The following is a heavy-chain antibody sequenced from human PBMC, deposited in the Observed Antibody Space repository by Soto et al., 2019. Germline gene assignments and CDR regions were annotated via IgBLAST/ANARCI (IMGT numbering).Heavy chain of an antibody. Sequence: PGGSLRLSCAASGFTVSSNYMSWVRQAPGKGLEWISIIYSAGNTYYADSVKGRFTISRDNSKNTLYLQMNSLRAEDTAVYYCARDDVSSGYYHKYWGQGTLVTVSS. V-gene: IGHV3-66*01. CDR1: GFTVSSNY. CDR2: IYSAGNT. J-gene: IGHJ4*02. D-gene: IGHD3-22*01. CDR3: ARDDVSSGYYHKY.